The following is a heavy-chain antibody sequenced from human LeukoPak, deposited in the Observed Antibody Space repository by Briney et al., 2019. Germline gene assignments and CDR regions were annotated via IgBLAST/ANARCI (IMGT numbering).Heavy chain of an antibody. CDR3: ARALDYYHDSSGYYFDY. Sequence: MTSETLSLTCAASGGFINNCGYYWSWIRQHPGKGLGWLVYIYYSGSTYYRPSLKSRVTISVDTSKNQFSLKLSSVTAADTAEYYCARALDYYHDSSGYYFDYWGQGTMVTVSS. CDR2: IYYSGST. J-gene: IGHJ4*02. D-gene: IGHD3-22*01. CDR1: GGFINNCGYY. V-gene: IGHV4-31*02.